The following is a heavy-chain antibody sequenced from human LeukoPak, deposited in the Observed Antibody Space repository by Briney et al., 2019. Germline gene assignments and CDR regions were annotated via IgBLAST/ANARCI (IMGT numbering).Heavy chain of an antibody. J-gene: IGHJ4*02. CDR1: GGSISSYY. D-gene: IGHD3-16*01. Sequence: SETLSLTCNVSGGSISSYYWSWIRQPPGKRLEWIGYIHYSGSTKYNPSLKSRVSISLDTPKNQFSLRLSPVTAADAAVYYCASGGAPDRRDSRDFDYWGQGTLVTVSS. V-gene: IGHV4-59*08. CDR2: IHYSGST. CDR3: ASGGAPDRRDSRDFDY.